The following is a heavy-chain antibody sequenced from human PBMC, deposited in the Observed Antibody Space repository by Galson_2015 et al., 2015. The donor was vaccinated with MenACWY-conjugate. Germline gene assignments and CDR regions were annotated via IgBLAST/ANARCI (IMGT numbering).Heavy chain of an antibody. Sequence: CAISGDSVSSNSAAWNWIRQSPSRGLEWLGRTYYRSKWYNDYAVSVKSRITINPDASKNQFSLHLNSVTPEGTAVYYCARVRGGSHNWVDPWGQGTLVTVSS. CDR3: ARVRGGSHNWVDP. J-gene: IGHJ5*02. V-gene: IGHV6-1*01. CDR1: GDSVSSNSAA. D-gene: IGHD2-15*01. CDR2: TYYRSKWYN.